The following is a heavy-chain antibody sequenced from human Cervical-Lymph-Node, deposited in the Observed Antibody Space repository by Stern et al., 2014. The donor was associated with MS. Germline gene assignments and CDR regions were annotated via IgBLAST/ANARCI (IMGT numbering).Heavy chain of an antibody. CDR3: TKDTYGPEDY. Sequence: EVQLVESGGGLVQPGGSLRLSCVASGFTFRNYWMHWVRHGPGKGLVCVARSKRDGTSITHADSVKGRCTISRDNAKNTLYLQMNSLRVEDTAVYYCTKDTYGPEDYWGQGTSVTVSS. J-gene: IGHJ4*02. CDR1: GFTFRNYW. CDR2: SKRDGTSI. D-gene: IGHD3-10*01. V-gene: IGHV3-74*03.